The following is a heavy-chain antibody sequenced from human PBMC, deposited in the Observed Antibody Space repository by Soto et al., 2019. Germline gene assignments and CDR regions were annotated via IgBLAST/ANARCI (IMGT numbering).Heavy chain of an antibody. V-gene: IGHV4-31*03. Sequence: QVQLQESGPGLVKPSQTLSLTCTVSGGSISSGGYYWTWIRQHPGKGLEWIGYNYYSGITYYNPSLKSRVTISLDKSKNQFSRKLSSVTAADTAVYYCARGSSIAGLYYGMDVWGQGTTVTVSS. D-gene: IGHD6-6*01. CDR2: NYYSGIT. CDR1: GGSISSGGYY. J-gene: IGHJ6*02. CDR3: ARGSSIAGLYYGMDV.